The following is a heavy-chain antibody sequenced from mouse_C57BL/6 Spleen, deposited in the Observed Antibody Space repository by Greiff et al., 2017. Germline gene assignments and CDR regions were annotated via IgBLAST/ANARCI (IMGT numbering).Heavy chain of an antibody. CDR1: GYTFTSYW. Sequence: QVQLQQPGAELVKPGASVKMSCKASGYTFTSYWITWVKQRPGQGLEWIGDIYPGSGSTNYNEKFKSKATLTVDTSSSTAYMQLSSLSSEDSAVXYCARITTVPYYFDYWGQGTTLTVSS. V-gene: IGHV1-55*01. CDR2: IYPGSGST. D-gene: IGHD1-1*01. J-gene: IGHJ2*01. CDR3: ARITTVPYYFDY.